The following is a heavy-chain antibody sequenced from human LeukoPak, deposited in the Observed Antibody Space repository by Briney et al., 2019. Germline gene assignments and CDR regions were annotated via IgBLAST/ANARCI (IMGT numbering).Heavy chain of an antibody. D-gene: IGHD1-20*01. CDR3: ARLLMGYNWNGNDAFDI. CDR1: GGSISSSSYY. V-gene: IGHV4-39*07. J-gene: IGHJ3*02. Sequence: KASETLSLTCTVSGGSISSSSYYWGWIRQPPGKGLEWNGSIYYSGSTYYNPSLKSRVTISVDTSKNQFSLKLSSVTAADTAVYYCARLLMGYNWNGNDAFDIWGQGTMVTVSS. CDR2: IYYSGST.